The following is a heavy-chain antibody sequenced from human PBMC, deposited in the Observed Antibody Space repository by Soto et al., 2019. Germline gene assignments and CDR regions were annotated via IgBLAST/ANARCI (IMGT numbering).Heavy chain of an antibody. CDR2: IYYSGST. D-gene: IGHD6-13*01. J-gene: IGHJ5*02. Sequence: SETLSLTCTVSGGSISSYYWSWIRQPPGKGLEWIGYIYYSGSTNYNPSLKSRVTISVDTSKNQFSLKLSSVTAADTAVYYCAIQTKPHLKYSSSLKNWSALWGQGTLVTGSS. V-gene: IGHV4-59*08. CDR1: GGSISSYY. CDR3: AIQTKPHLKYSSSLKNWSAL.